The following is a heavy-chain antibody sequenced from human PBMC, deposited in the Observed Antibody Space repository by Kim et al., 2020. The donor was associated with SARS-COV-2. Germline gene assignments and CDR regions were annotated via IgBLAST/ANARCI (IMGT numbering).Heavy chain of an antibody. J-gene: IGHJ6*01. CDR3: ARAPPVRAGGHWSDYYY. V-gene: IGHV3-33*05. D-gene: IGHD3-10*01. CDR1: GFTFSSYG. Sequence: GGSLRLSCAASGFTFSSYGMHWVRQAPGKGLEWVAVISYDGSNKYYADSVKGRFTISRDNSKNTLYLQMNSLRAEDTAVYYCARAPPVRAGGHWSDYYY. CDR2: ISYDGSNK.